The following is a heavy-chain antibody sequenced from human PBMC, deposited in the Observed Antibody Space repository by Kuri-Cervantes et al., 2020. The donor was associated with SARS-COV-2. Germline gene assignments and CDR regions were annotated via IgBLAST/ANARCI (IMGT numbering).Heavy chain of an antibody. V-gene: IGHV3-23*01. D-gene: IGHD6-6*01. J-gene: IGHJ4*02. CDR2: ISANGDHI. CDR3: ARVRDEYSSLSPLDY. CDR1: GFSFDKYA. Sequence: GESLKISCAASGFSFDKYALTWVRQAPGEGLEWVSSISANGDHINYADSVKGRFIISSDNPRNTLYLQMNSLRAEDTAVYYRARVRDEYSSLSPLDYWGQGTLVTVSS.